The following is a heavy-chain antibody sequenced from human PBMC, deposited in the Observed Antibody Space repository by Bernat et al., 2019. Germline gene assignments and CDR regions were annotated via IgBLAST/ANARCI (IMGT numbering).Heavy chain of an antibody. J-gene: IGHJ6*02. CDR2: IHKGGRT. CDR3: ARLYYYQMDV. CDR1: GLTVSSND. V-gene: IGHV3-53*05. Sequence: EVQLVETGGGLIQPGGSLRLSCAASGLTVSSNDMTWVRQAPGKGLEWVSVIHKGGRTYYADSVKGRFTISRDNSKNTLYVEMNSLRAEDTAVDYCARLYYYQMDVWGQGTTVTVSS.